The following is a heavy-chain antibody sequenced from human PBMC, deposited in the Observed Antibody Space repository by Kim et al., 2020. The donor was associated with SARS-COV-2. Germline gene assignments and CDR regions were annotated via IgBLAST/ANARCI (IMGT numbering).Heavy chain of an antibody. CDR3: ARGGSNWRH. J-gene: IGHJ4*02. CDR1: GYIFSTYW. CDR2: VKQDGSEK. D-gene: IGHD1-1*01. V-gene: IGHV3-7*03. Sequence: GGSLRLSCAASGYIFSTYWMSWVRQAPGKGLEWVASVKQDGSEKYYADSVKGRFTISRDNAKDSLYLQMNSLRAEDTAVYYCARGGSNWRHWGQGTLVTVSS.